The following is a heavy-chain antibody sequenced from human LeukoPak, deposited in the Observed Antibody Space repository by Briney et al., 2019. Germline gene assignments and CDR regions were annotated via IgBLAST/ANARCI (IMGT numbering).Heavy chain of an antibody. D-gene: IGHD5-18*01. CDR3: ARGGGYNYGTFDY. V-gene: IGHV5-51*01. J-gene: IGHJ4*02. Sequence: GESLKISCKGSGYSFTNYWIGWVRQMPGKGLEWMGIIYPGDSDNRYSPSLQGQVTISADKSISPAYLQWSSLKASDTAMYYCARGGGYNYGTFDYWGQGTLVTVSS. CDR2: IYPGDSDN. CDR1: GYSFTNYW.